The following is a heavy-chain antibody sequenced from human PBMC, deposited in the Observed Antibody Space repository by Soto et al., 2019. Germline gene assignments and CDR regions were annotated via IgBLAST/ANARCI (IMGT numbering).Heavy chain of an antibody. Sequence: QVQLQESGPGLVKPSQTLSLTCTVSGGSISSGGYYWSWIRQHPGKGLEWIGYIYYSGSTYYNPSLKSRVTISVDTSKNQFSLKLSYVTAADTAVYYCARDLSGSGYYYGWFDPWGQGTLVTVSS. CDR2: IYYSGST. J-gene: IGHJ5*02. V-gene: IGHV4-31*03. D-gene: IGHD3-22*01. CDR1: GGSISSGGYY. CDR3: ARDLSGSGYYYGWFDP.